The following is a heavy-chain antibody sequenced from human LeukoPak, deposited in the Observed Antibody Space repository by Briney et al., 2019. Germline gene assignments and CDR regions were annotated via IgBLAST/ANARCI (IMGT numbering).Heavy chain of an antibody. CDR3: ARHYYSDPFDY. CDR2: IDYSGST. Sequence: PSETLSLTCTVSGAFISSYYWSWIRQPPGKGLEWIGYIDYSGSTYYNPSLKSRVSISVDTSKNQFSLKLSSVTAADTAVYYCARHYYSDPFDYWGREPWSPSPQ. V-gene: IGHV4-59*01. D-gene: IGHD4-17*01. J-gene: IGHJ4*02. CDR1: GAFISSYY.